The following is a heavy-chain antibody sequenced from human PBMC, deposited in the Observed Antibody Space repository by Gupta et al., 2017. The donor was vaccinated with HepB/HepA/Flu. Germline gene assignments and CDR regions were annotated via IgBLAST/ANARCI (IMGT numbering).Heavy chain of an antibody. CDR3: SRESFNFWSGFYTMAFNI. Sequence: VQLQESGPGLVRLSETLSLTCTVSGDSLSNYYWSWIRQPAGKGLEWIGRISATGSTNYNPTLKSLVTLSMDTSKNQFSLNLSAVTAADTAIYYCSRESFNFWSGFYTMAFNIWGQGTMVTVSS. J-gene: IGHJ3*02. CDR1: GDSLSNYY. D-gene: IGHD3-3*01. CDR2: ISATGST. V-gene: IGHV4-4*07.